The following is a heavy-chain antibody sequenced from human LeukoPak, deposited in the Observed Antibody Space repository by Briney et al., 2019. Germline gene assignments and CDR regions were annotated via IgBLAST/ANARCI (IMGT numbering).Heavy chain of an antibody. CDR3: ARDGPYYDILTGYSIQYYYYYGMDV. CDR1: GFTFSSYW. V-gene: IGHV3-74*01. D-gene: IGHD3-9*01. Sequence: GSLRLSCAASGFTFSSYWMHWVRHAPGKGRVWVSRINSDGSSTSYADSVKGRFTISRDNAKNTLYLRMNSLRAEDTAVYYCARDGPYYDILTGYSIQYYYYYGMDVWGQGTTVTVSS. J-gene: IGHJ6*02. CDR2: INSDGSST.